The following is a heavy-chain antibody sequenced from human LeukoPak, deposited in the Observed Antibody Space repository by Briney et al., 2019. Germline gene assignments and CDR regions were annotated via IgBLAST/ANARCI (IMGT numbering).Heavy chain of an antibody. Sequence: ASVKVSCKASGYTFTGYYMHWVRQAPGQGLEWMGWINPNSGGTNYAQKFQGRVTMTRDTSISTAYMELSRLRSDDTAVYYCASAIGRYYGSGSYYYWGQGTLVTVSP. D-gene: IGHD3-10*01. CDR1: GYTFTGYY. J-gene: IGHJ4*02. CDR3: ASAIGRYYGSGSYYY. CDR2: INPNSGGT. V-gene: IGHV1-2*02.